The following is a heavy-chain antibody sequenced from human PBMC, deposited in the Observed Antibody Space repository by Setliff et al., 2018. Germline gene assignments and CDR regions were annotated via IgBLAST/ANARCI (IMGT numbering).Heavy chain of an antibody. V-gene: IGHV1-69*05. D-gene: IGHD2-15*01. CDR3: ARGRGPDIVVTIPGDY. CDR2: IIPLCGTT. Sequence: SVKVSCKASGGTFSNIGISWVRQAPGQGLEWMGWIIPLCGTTNYAQEFQGRVIMTIDSSTTTAYMELKTLRSDDTAVYYCARGRGPDIVVTIPGDYWGQGTQVTVSS. J-gene: IGHJ4*02. CDR1: GGTFSNIG.